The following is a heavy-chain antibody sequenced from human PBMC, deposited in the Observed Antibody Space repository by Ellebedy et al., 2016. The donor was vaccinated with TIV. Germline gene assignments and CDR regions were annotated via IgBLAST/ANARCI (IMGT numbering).Heavy chain of an antibody. CDR2: IRSTGSDK. CDR3: SRGWSTPDS. Sequence: GESLKISCVASGFTFSNYNMNWVRQSPGKGLEWVSSIRSTGSDKYYAESVKGRFTISRDNAQDTLFLQMNSLRAEDTAVYSCSRGWSTPDSWGQGTLVIVSS. D-gene: IGHD2-15*01. J-gene: IGHJ4*02. CDR1: GFTFSNYN. V-gene: IGHV3-21*06.